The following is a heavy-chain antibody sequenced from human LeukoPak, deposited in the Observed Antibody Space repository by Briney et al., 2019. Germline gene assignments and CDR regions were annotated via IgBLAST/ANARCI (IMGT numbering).Heavy chain of an antibody. CDR2: ISSSSSSI. Sequence: GGSLRLSCAASEFTFSSYSMNWVRQAPGKGLEWVSYISSSSSSIHYADSVKGRFTISRDNSKNTLYLQMNSLRAEDTAVYYCAKVYSGSSRAFDIWGQGTMVTVSS. J-gene: IGHJ3*02. D-gene: IGHD1-26*01. CDR3: AKVYSGSSRAFDI. V-gene: IGHV3-48*01. CDR1: EFTFSSYS.